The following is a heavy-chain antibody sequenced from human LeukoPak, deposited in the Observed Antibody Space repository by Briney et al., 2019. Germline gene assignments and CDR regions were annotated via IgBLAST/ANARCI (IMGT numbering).Heavy chain of an antibody. CDR1: GGSISSGSYY. V-gene: IGHV4-61*02. CDR3: ASSVVVTAMHY. CDR2: IYTSGST. Sequence: SETLSLTCTVSGGSISSGSYYWSWIRQPAGKGLEWIGRIYTSGSTNYNPSLKSRVSISVDTSKNQFSLKLSSVTAADTAVYYCASSVVVTAMHYWGQGTLVTVSS. J-gene: IGHJ4*02. D-gene: IGHD2-21*02.